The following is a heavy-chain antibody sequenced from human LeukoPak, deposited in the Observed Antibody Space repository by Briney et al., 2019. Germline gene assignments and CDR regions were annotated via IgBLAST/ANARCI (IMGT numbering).Heavy chain of an antibody. J-gene: IGHJ4*02. CDR2: ISSSGSTI. D-gene: IGHD4-17*01. V-gene: IGHV3-48*03. CDR3: ARFYGDETYFDY. CDR1: GFTFSSYE. Sequence: GGSLRLSCAASGFTFSSYEMNWVRQAPGKGLEWVSYISSSGSTIYYADSVKGRFTISRDNAKNSLYLQMNSLRAEDTAVYYCARFYGDETYFDYWGQGTLVTVSS.